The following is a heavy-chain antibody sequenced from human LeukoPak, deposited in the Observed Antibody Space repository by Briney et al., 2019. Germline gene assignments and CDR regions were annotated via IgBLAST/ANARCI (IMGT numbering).Heavy chain of an antibody. Sequence: SETLSLTCTVSGGSISPYYWNWIRQPPGKGLEWIGRFYNSGSTKYNPSLQSRVSMSVDTSKNQFSLKLVSVTAADTAVYYCATGDHSSFDYWGQGALVTVSS. CDR1: GGSISPYY. V-gene: IGHV4-4*07. CDR3: ATGDHSSFDY. CDR2: FYNSGST. D-gene: IGHD4-17*01. J-gene: IGHJ4*02.